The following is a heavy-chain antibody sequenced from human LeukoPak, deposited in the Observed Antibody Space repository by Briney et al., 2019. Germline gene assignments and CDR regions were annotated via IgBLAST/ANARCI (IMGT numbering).Heavy chain of an antibody. CDR2: VQHSGSA. CDR1: GYSISNGYY. Sequence: SSETLSLTCTVSGYSISNGYYWGWIRQPPGKGLEWIGSVQHSGSAYYNPSLKSRVTISVDTSKNQFSLKLNSVTAADTAVYYCARVRGVVVPAAGPFDPWGQGTLVTVSS. CDR3: ARVRGVVVPAAGPFDP. J-gene: IGHJ5*02. V-gene: IGHV4-38-2*02. D-gene: IGHD2-2*01.